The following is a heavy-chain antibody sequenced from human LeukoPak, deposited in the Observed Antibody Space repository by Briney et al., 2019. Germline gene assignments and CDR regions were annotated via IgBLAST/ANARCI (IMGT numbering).Heavy chain of an antibody. D-gene: IGHD4-11*01. Sequence: SVKVSCKASGGTFSSYAINWVRQAPGQGLEWMGRISTIFGTANYAQKFQGRVTITADKSTSTAYMELSSLRSEDTAVYYCARGDSNYNLRREADAFDIWGQGTMVTVSS. CDR3: ARGDSNYNLRREADAFDI. V-gene: IGHV1-69*06. J-gene: IGHJ3*02. CDR1: GGTFSSYA. CDR2: ISTIFGTA.